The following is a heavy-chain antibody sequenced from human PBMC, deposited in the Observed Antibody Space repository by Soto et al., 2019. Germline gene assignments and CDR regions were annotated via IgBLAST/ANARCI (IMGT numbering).Heavy chain of an antibody. J-gene: IGHJ5*02. CDR1: GFTFSSYG. CDR3: AKDQNINRRLPRAGFDP. V-gene: IGHV3-30*18. Sequence: QVQLVESGGGVVQPGRSLRLSCAASGFTFSSYGMHWVRQAPGKGLEWVAVISYDGSNKYYADSVKGRFTISRDNSKNTLYLQMNSLRAEDTAVYYCAKDQNINRRLPRAGFDPWGQGTLVTVSS. CDR2: ISYDGSNK. D-gene: IGHD2-15*01.